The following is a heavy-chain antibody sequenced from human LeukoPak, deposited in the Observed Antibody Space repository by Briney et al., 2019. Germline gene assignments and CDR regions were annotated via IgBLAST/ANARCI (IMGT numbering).Heavy chain of an antibody. Sequence: PSETLSLTCTVSGVPISNSAYYWSWIRQHPGQGLEWIGYIYYSGSTYYNASLKSRVTISVDTSKNQFSLELSSVTAADTAVYYCARHLKRDGYNPFDYWGQGTLVTVSS. V-gene: IGHV4-31*03. D-gene: IGHD5-24*01. CDR2: IYYSGST. CDR3: ARHLKRDGYNPFDY. J-gene: IGHJ4*02. CDR1: GVPISNSAYY.